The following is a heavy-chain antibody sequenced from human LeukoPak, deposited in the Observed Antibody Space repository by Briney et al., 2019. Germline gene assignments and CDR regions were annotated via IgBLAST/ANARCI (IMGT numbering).Heavy chain of an antibody. CDR1: GFTFSSFA. CDR2: ISGTGGST. V-gene: IGHV3-23*01. CDR3: ATGFRYFDY. Sequence: GGSLRLSCAASGFTFSSFAMDWVRQAPGKGLEWVSAISGTGGSTYYADSVKGRFTISRDNTKNTLYLQMNSLRAEDTAGYFGATGFRYFDYRGQGALVTVSS. D-gene: IGHD7-27*01. J-gene: IGHJ4*02.